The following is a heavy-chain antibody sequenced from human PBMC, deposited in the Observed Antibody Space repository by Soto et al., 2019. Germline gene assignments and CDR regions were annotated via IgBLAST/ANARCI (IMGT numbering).Heavy chain of an antibody. D-gene: IGHD2-15*01. J-gene: IGHJ1*01. Sequence: GGSLRLSCAASGFTFSSYAMSWVRQAPGKGLEWVSAISGSGGSTYYADSVKGRFTISRDNSKNTLYLQMNSLRAEDTAVNYCAKDSTLGYCSGGSCYFAEYFQHWGQGTLVTVSS. CDR2: ISGSGGST. V-gene: IGHV3-23*01. CDR3: AKDSTLGYCSGGSCYFAEYFQH. CDR1: GFTFSSYA.